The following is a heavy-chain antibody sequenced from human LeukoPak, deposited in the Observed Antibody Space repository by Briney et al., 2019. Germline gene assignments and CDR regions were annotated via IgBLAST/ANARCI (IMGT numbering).Heavy chain of an antibody. CDR2: IYTSGST. CDR3: ARESVAGPYYYYYMDV. CDR1: GGSISSYY. V-gene: IGHV4-4*07. D-gene: IGHD6-19*01. Sequence: SETLSLTCTVSGGSISSYYWSWIRQPAGKGLGWIGRIYTSGSTNYNPSLKSRVTMSVDTSKNQFSLKLSSVTAADTAVYYCARESVAGPYYYYYMDVWGKGTTVTISS. J-gene: IGHJ6*03.